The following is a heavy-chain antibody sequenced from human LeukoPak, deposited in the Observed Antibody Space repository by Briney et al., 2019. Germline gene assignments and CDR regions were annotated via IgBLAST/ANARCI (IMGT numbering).Heavy chain of an antibody. Sequence: GGSLRLSCAASGFTFSSYGMHWVRQAPGKGLEWVAFIRYDGGNKYYADSVKGRFTISRDNSKNTLYLQMNSLRAEDTAVYYCARKNYCSGGSCCSRGWFDPWGQGTLVTVSP. CDR3: ARKNYCSGGSCCSRGWFDP. V-gene: IGHV3-30*02. D-gene: IGHD2-15*01. J-gene: IGHJ5*02. CDR2: IRYDGGNK. CDR1: GFTFSSYG.